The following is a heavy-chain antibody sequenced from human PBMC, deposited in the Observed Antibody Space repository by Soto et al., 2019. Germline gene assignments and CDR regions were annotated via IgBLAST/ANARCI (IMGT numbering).Heavy chain of an antibody. CDR2: MWYDGSNK. CDR1: GFSFSSYG. J-gene: IGHJ6*02. CDR3: ARAGGSTDYYYGMDV. Sequence: QVQLVESGGGVVQPGRSLGLSCVGSGFSFSSYGMHWVRQAPGKGLEGVALMWYDGSNKYYADSVKGRFTISRHNSKNTLYLQMSSLRADDTAVYYCARAGGSTDYYYGMDVWGQGTTVTVSS. V-gene: IGHV3-33*01.